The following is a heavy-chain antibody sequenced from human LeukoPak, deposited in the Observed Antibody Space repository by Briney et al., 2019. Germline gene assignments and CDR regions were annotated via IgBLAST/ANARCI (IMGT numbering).Heavy chain of an antibody. V-gene: IGHV1-18*01. D-gene: IGHD3-22*01. CDR1: GYTFTSYG. J-gene: IGHJ6*03. Sequence: ASVKVSCKASGYTFTSYGISWVRQAPGQGLEWTGWISAYNGNTNYAQKLQGRVTMTTDTSTSTAYMELRSLRSEDTAVYYCARAPYYDSSGYYPWGNYYYYMDVWGKGTTVTVSS. CDR3: ARAPYYDSSGYYPWGNYYYYMDV. CDR2: ISAYNGNT.